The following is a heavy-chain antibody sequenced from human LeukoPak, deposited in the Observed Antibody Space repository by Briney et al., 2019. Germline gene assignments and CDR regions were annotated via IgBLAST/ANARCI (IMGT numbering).Heavy chain of an antibody. CDR3: ARGGYYNTSGYHYVQGFDP. J-gene: IGHJ5*02. Sequence: ASVKVSCKASGYTFTGYYMHWVRQAPGQGLEWMGWINPNSGGTNYAQKFQGRVTMTRDTSITTVNMELNRLRSDDTAVYYCARGGYYNTSGYHYVQGFDPWGQGTLVTVSS. D-gene: IGHD3-22*01. V-gene: IGHV1-2*02. CDR1: GYTFTGYY. CDR2: INPNSGGT.